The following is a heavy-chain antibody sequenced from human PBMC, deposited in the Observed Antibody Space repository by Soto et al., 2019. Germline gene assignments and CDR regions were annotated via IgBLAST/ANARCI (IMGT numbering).Heavy chain of an antibody. V-gene: IGHV3-33*01. CDR3: ARAADYYYYYMDV. J-gene: IGHJ6*03. CDR1: GFTFSSYG. Sequence: QVQLVESGGGVVQPGRSLRLSCAASGFTFSSYGMHWVRQAPGKGLEWVAVIWYDGSNKYYADSVKGRFTISRDNSKNTLYLQMNSLRAEDTAVYYCARAADYYYYYMDVWGKGTTVTVS. CDR2: IWYDGSNK.